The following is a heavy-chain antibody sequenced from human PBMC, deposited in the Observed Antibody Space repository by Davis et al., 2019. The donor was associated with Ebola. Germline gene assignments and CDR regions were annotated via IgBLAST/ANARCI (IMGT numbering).Heavy chain of an antibody. CDR2: IYSIGFT. Sequence: MPSETLSLTCRLSGGSLRNYYWSWIRQPAGKGLEWIGRIYSIGFTSYHPSPKSRVTMSVDTSKNQFSLKVNSVTAADTAVYYCARDKTVRFGESFFDPWGQGMLVTVSS. CDR3: ARDKTVRFGESFFDP. J-gene: IGHJ5*02. D-gene: IGHD3-10*01. V-gene: IGHV4-4*07. CDR1: GGSLRNYY.